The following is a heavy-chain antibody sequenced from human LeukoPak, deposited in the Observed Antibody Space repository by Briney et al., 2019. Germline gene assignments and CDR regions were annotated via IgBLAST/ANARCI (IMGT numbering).Heavy chain of an antibody. J-gene: IGHJ3*02. CDR2: IYYSGST. CDR3: AREDQWLAYAFDI. D-gene: IGHD6-19*01. CDR1: GGSISSSSYY. Sequence: SETLSLTCTVSGGSISSSSYYWGWIRQPPGKGLEWIGSIYYSGSTYYNPSLKSRVTISVDTSKNQFSLKLSSVTAADTAVYYCAREDQWLAYAFDIWGQGTMVTVSS. V-gene: IGHV4-39*07.